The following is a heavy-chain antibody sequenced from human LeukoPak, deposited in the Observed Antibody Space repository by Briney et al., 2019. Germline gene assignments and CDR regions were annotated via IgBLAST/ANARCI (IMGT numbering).Heavy chain of an antibody. Sequence: GGSLRLSCAASGFTFSSYSMNWVRQAPGKGLEWVSSISSTSTYKYYADSLKGRFTISRDNARSSLYLQMDSLRAEDTAVYYCARDPSPYDFWSGYSEDAFDIWGQGTMVTVSS. CDR1: GFTFSSYS. CDR2: ISSTSTYK. V-gene: IGHV3-21*04. J-gene: IGHJ3*02. CDR3: ARDPSPYDFWSGYSEDAFDI. D-gene: IGHD3-3*01.